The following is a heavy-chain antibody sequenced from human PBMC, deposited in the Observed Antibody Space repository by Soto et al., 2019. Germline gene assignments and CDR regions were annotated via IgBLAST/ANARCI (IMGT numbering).Heavy chain of an antibody. Sequence: SVKVSCKASGGTFGSYAISWVRQAPGQGLEWMGGIIPIFGTANYAQKFQGRVTITAHESTSTAYMELSSLRSEDTAVYYCARDSSLAGTVTIDYWGQGTLVTVSS. CDR1: GGTFGSYA. CDR2: IIPIFGTA. V-gene: IGHV1-69*13. CDR3: ARDSSLAGTVTIDY. J-gene: IGHJ4*02. D-gene: IGHD4-17*01.